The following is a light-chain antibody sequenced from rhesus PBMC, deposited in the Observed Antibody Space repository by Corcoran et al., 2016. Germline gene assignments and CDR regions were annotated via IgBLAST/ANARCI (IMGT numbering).Light chain of an antibody. CDR1: QGISTY. J-gene: IGKJ4*01. Sequence: DIQMTQSPSSLSASVGDRGTITCRASQGISTYLNWYQQKPGKAPKRLIYAASSLESGVPSRFSGSGSGTDFTLTISSLQPEYFATYYCLPNNSNPLTFGGGTKVEIK. CDR2: AAS. V-gene: IGKV1-43*01. CDR3: LPNNSNPLT.